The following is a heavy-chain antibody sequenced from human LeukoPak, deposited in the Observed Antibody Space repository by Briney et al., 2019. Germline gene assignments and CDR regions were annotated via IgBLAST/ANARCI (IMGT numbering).Heavy chain of an antibody. V-gene: IGHV3-48*01. Sequence: PGGSLRLSCAASGFTFNNYDMNWVRQAPGKGLEWVSYISSSSSIIYYADSVKGRFTISRDTAKNSLYLQMNSLRAEDTAVYYCARGSTVAPGYWGQGTLVTVSS. CDR2: ISSSSSII. J-gene: IGHJ4*02. CDR3: ARGSTVAPGY. CDR1: GFTFNNYD. D-gene: IGHD4-23*01.